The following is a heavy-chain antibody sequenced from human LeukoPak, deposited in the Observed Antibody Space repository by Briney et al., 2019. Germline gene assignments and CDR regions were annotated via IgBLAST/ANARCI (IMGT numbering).Heavy chain of an antibody. J-gene: IGHJ4*02. CDR1: GFTFSSYS. D-gene: IGHD3-9*01. CDR2: ISSSSSTI. V-gene: IGHV3-48*04. CDR3: ARDSTVSLRYFDGIDY. Sequence: GGSLRLSCAASGFTFSSYSMNWVRQAPGKGLEWVSYISSSSSTIYYADSVKGRFTISRDSAKNSLYLQMNSLRAEDTAVYYCARDSTVSLRYFDGIDYWGQGTLVTVSS.